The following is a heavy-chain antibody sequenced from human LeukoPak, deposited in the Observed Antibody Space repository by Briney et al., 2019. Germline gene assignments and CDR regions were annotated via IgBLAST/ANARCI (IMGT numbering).Heavy chain of an antibody. Sequence: PGGSLRLSCAASRFTFSSYGMQWVRQAPGKGREWVSYFSTRSSTISYADSVKGRFAISRDNAKNSLYLQMNSLRDEDTAVYYCARDQDYGFDYWGQGTLVTVSS. D-gene: IGHD4-17*01. CDR3: ARDQDYGFDY. CDR1: RFTFSSYG. V-gene: IGHV3-48*02. CDR2: FSTRSSTI. J-gene: IGHJ4*02.